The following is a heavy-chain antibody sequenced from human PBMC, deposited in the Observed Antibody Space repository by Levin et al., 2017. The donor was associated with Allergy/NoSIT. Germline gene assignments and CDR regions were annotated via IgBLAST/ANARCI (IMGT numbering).Heavy chain of an antibody. V-gene: IGHV4-34*08. CDR2: VNESGRT. D-gene: IGHD2-15*01. CDR1: GGTFSGFY. CDR3: ATLSGGYCSGGSCHTWFDP. J-gene: IGHJ5*02. Sequence: PSETLSLTCGVYGGTFSGFYWNWIRQPPGKALEWIGEVNESGRTKYNPSLKSRVTISVDTSKKQFTLKLSSMTAADTAVYYCATLSGGYCSGGSCHTWFDPWGQGTLVTVSS.